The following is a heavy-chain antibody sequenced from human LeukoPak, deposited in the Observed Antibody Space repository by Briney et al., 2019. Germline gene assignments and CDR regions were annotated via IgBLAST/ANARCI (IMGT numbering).Heavy chain of an antibody. CDR1: GFTFSSYA. J-gene: IGHJ1*01. CDR2: ISGGGGST. Sequence: GGSLRLSCAASGFTFSSYAMSWVRQAPGKGLEWVSAISGGGGSTYYADSVKGRFTISRDNSMNTLYLQMNSLRAEDTAVYYCAKARELGQWLVPEYFQHWGQGTLVTVSS. D-gene: IGHD6-19*01. CDR3: AKARELGQWLVPEYFQH. V-gene: IGHV3-23*01.